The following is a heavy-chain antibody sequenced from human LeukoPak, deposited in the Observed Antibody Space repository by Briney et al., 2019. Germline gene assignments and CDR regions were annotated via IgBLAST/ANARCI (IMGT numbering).Heavy chain of an antibody. J-gene: IGHJ4*02. V-gene: IGHV3-21*01. Sequence: GGSLRLSCAASGFTFSSYSMNWVRQAPGKGLEWFSPISSSSSYIYYADSVKGRFTISRHNAKNSLYLQMNSLRAEDTAVYYCARDSSIAVAGTGFDYWGQGTLVTVSS. CDR2: ISSSSSYI. CDR1: GFTFSSYS. CDR3: ARDSSIAVAGTGFDY. D-gene: IGHD6-19*01.